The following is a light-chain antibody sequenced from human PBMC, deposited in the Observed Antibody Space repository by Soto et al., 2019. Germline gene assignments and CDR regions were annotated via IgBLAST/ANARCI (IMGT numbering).Light chain of an antibody. V-gene: IGLV1-44*01. Sequence: QSVLTQPPSASGTPGQRVTISCSGSSYNIGSNTVNWYQQLPGTAPKLLIYSNNQRPSWVPDRFSGSKSVTSASLAISGLQSEEEADYYCAAWDDSLNGWVFGGGTKLTVL. CDR1: SYNIGSNT. CDR2: SNN. CDR3: AAWDDSLNGWV. J-gene: IGLJ3*02.